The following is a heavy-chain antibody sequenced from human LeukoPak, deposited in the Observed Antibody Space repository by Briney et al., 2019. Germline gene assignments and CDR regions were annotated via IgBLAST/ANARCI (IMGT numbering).Heavy chain of an antibody. D-gene: IGHD3-22*01. J-gene: IGHJ1*01. CDR2: IKSDGKT. V-gene: IGHV3-74*01. Sequence: GGSLRLSCAASGFTFSSYWMHWVRQAPGKGLVWVSRIKSDGKTNYADSVKGRFTISRDNAKNTVSLQMNSLRAEDTGVYYCARAPSEIGGYYPEYFRHWGQGSLVTVSS. CDR3: ARAPSEIGGYYPEYFRH. CDR1: GFTFSSYW.